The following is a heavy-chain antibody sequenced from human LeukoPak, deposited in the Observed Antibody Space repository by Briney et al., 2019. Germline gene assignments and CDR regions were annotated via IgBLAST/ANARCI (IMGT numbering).Heavy chain of an antibody. CDR1: GGSISSDY. J-gene: IGHJ4*02. Sequence: SETLSHTCTVSGGSISSDYWTWIRQPPGKGLEWIGYIYYSGSTNYNPSLKSRVTMSVDTSKNQFSLKLSSVTAADTAVYYCARQTYYASGSYYFLDYWGQGTLVTVSS. CDR3: ARQTYYASGSYYFLDY. V-gene: IGHV4-59*01. CDR2: IYYSGST. D-gene: IGHD3-10*01.